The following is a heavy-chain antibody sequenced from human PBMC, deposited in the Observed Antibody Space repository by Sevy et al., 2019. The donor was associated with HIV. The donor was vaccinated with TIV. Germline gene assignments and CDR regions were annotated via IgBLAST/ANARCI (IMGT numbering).Heavy chain of an antibody. CDR3: AGGVGYSSSSAFDY. CDR2: INPNSGGT. CDR1: GYTFTGYY. D-gene: IGHD6-6*01. Sequence: ASVKVSCKASGYTFTGYYMHWVRQAPGQGLEWMGWINPNSGGTNYAQKFQGRVTMTRDTSISTAYMELSRLRSDDTAVYYCAGGVGYSSSSAFDYWGQGTLVTVSS. J-gene: IGHJ4*02. V-gene: IGHV1-2*02.